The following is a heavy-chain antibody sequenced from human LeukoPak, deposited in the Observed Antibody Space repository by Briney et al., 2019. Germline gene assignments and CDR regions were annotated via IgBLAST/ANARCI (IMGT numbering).Heavy chain of an antibody. Sequence: GGSLILSCSASGFTFSSYAMHWVRQAPGKGLEYVSAISSNGGSTYYADSVKGRFTISRDNSNNTLYLQMYSLRAEDTALYYCARERSLNTASLGYWGHGTLVTVSS. D-gene: IGHD5-18*01. V-gene: IGHV3-64*04. J-gene: IGHJ4*01. CDR1: GFTFSSYA. CDR2: ISSNGGST. CDR3: ARERSLNTASLGY.